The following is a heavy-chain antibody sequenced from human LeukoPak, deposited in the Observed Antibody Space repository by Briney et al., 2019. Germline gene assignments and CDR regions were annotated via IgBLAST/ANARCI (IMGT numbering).Heavy chain of an antibody. Sequence: GGSLRLSCAASGFTFSSYWMSWVRQAPGKGLEWVANIKQDGSEKYYVDSVKGRFTISRDNAKSSLYLQMNSLRAEDTAVYYCARAITYYYDSSGYYRGYFDYWGQGTLVTVSS. J-gene: IGHJ4*02. D-gene: IGHD3-22*01. CDR1: GFTFSSYW. CDR3: ARAITYYYDSSGYYRGYFDY. V-gene: IGHV3-7*01. CDR2: IKQDGSEK.